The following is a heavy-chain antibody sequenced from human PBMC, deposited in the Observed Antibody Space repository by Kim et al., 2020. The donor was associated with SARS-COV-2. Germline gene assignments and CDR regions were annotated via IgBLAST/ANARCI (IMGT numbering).Heavy chain of an antibody. J-gene: IGHJ5*02. CDR1: GGSISSYY. CDR3: ARDLRHSGSPYWFDP. Sequence: SETLSLTCTVSGGSISSYYWSWIRQPAGKGLEWIGRIYTSGSTNYNPSLKSRVTMSVDTSKNQFSLKLSSVTAADTAVYYCARDLRHSGSPYWFDPWGQGTLVTVSS. D-gene: IGHD1-26*01. V-gene: IGHV4-4*07. CDR2: IYTSGST.